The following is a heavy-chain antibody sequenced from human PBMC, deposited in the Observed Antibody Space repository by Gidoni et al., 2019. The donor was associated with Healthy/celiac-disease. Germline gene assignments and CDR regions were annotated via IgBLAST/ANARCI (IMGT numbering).Heavy chain of an antibody. Sequence: QVQLQPCGAGRLKPSEPLSPTCAVSGGSFSCYYWSWIRHPPGKGLEWIGEINHSGSTNYNPSLKSRVTISVDTSKNQFYLKLSSVTAADTAVYYCARGQDPSGMDVWGQGTTVTVSS. CDR2: INHSGST. CDR1: GGSFSCYY. V-gene: IGHV4-34*01. J-gene: IGHJ6*02. CDR3: ARGQDPSGMDV.